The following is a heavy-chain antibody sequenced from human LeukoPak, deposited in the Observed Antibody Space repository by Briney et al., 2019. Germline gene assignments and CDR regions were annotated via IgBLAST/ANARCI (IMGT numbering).Heavy chain of an antibody. CDR2: ISGFATRL. Sequence: PGGSLRLSCTTSGFSFSTFAMSWVRQAPGKRLEWVSTISGFATRLDYADSVKGRFTISRDNSKNTLYLQMDRVRVEDTALYYCAKDRLHQTGVLDNWGQGALVTVSS. J-gene: IGHJ4*02. CDR3: AKDRLHQTGVLDN. D-gene: IGHD3-10*01. V-gene: IGHV3-23*01. CDR1: GFSFSTFA.